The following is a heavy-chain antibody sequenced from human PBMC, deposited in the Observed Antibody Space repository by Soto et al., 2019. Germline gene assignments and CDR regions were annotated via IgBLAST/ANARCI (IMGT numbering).Heavy chain of an antibody. J-gene: IGHJ6*02. CDR2: INHSGST. V-gene: IGHV4-34*01. D-gene: IGHD6-19*01. CDR1: GGSFSGYY. CDR3: ARGLVAGTHFYYYYGMDV. Sequence: PSETLSLTCAVYGGSFSGYYWSWIRQPPGKGLEWIWEINHSGSTNYNPSLKSRVTISVDTSKNQFSLKLSSVTAADTAVYYCARGLVAGTHFYYYYGMDVWGQGTTVPVSS.